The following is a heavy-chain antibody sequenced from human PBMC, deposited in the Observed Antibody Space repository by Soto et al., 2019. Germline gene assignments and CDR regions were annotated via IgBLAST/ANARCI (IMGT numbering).Heavy chain of an antibody. D-gene: IGHD3-22*01. Sequence: SVKVSSKASGGTFSSYAISWVRQAPGQGLEWMGGIIPIFGTANYAQKFQGRVTITADESTSTAYMGLSSLRSEDTAVYYCARNIYYDSSGSNWFDPWGQGTLVTVSS. J-gene: IGHJ5*02. CDR3: ARNIYYDSSGSNWFDP. V-gene: IGHV1-69*13. CDR1: GGTFSSYA. CDR2: IIPIFGTA.